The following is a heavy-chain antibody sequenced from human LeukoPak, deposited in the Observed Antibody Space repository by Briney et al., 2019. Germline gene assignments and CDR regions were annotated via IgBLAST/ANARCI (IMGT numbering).Heavy chain of an antibody. V-gene: IGHV1-69*02. CDR2: IIPILSIS. J-gene: IGHJ5*02. CDR3: ARASTVPYNWFDP. Sequence: SVKVSCKASGGTFSSYTISWVRQAPGQGLEWMGRIIPILSISNYAQKFQGRVTITADKSTSTAYMELSSLRSEDTAVYYCARASTVPYNWFDPWGQGTLVTVSS. CDR1: GGTFSSYT. D-gene: IGHD4-11*01.